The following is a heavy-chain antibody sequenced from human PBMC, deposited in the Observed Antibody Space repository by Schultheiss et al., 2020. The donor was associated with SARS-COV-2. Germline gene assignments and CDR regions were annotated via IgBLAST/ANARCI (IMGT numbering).Heavy chain of an antibody. CDR3: ARYTSMVAGTLYYYYGMDA. CDR1: GGSVSSSGYS. J-gene: IGHJ6*02. D-gene: IGHD6-19*01. V-gene: IGHV4-39*07. Sequence: SETLSLTCTVSGGSVSSSGYSWGWIRQPPGKGLEWIGEINHSGSTNYNPSLKSRVTISVDRSKNQFSLKLSSVTAADTAVYYCARYTSMVAGTLYYYYGMDAWGQGTTVTVSS. CDR2: INHSGST.